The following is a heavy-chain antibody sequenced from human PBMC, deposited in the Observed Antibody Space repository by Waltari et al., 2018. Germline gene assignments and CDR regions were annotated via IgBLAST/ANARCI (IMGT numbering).Heavy chain of an antibody. CDR3: ARDRGRGLYLDT. V-gene: IGHV4-4*02. Sequence: QLQESGPGLMQPSGTLSLRCAVSGDSVSSSFWWSWVRQSPQTGLEWIGQVHGSGRANYNPSFASRVTVSLDTSKNQVSLEVTSATAADTAVYFCARDRGRGLYLDTWGPGTLVTVSP. D-gene: IGHD2-15*01. CDR2: VHGSGRA. CDR1: GDSVSSSFW. J-gene: IGHJ4*02.